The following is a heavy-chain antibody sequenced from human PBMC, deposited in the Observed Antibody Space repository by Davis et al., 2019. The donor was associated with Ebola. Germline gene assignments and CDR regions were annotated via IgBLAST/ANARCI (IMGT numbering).Heavy chain of an antibody. CDR2: IRQDGSEK. CDR1: GFTFSSKS. V-gene: IGHV3-7*03. CDR3: AREAVWRFDP. J-gene: IGHJ5*02. Sequence: PGGSLRLSCGAFGFTFSSKSMSWVRQAPGKGLEWVANIRQDGSEKHYVDSVKGRFTISRDNAKNSLYLQMNSLRAEDTAVYYCAREAVWRFDPWGQGTLVTVSS. D-gene: IGHD3-16*01.